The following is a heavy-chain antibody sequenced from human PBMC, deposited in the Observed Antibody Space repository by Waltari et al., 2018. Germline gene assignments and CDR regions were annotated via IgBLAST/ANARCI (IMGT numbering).Heavy chain of an antibody. Sequence: QLQLQESGSGLVKPSQTLSLTCAVSGGSISSGGYSWSWLRQPPGKGLEWIGYIYHSGSTYYNPSLKSRVTISVDRSKNQFSLKLSSVTAADTAVYYCARGPYCSGGSCYRDPWFDPWGQGTLVTVSS. CDR1: GGSISSGGYS. D-gene: IGHD2-15*01. V-gene: IGHV4-30-2*01. CDR3: ARGPYCSGGSCYRDPWFDP. CDR2: IYHSGST. J-gene: IGHJ5*02.